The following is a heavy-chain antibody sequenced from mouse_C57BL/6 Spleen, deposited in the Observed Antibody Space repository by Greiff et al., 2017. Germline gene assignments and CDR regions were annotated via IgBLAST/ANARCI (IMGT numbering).Heavy chain of an antibody. CDR2: IDPSDSET. V-gene: IGHV1-52*01. CDR3: ARGGTGRYYAMDY. J-gene: IGHJ4*01. Sequence: VQLQQPGAELVRPGSSVKLSCKASGYTFTSYWMHWVKQRPIQGLEWIGNIDPSDSETHYNQKFKDKATLTVDKSSSTAYMQLSSLTSEDSAVYDCARGGTGRYYAMDYWGQGTSVTVSS. D-gene: IGHD4-1*01. CDR1: GYTFTSYW.